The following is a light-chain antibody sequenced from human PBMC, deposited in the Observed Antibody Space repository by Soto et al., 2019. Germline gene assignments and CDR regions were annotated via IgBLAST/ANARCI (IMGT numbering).Light chain of an antibody. CDR1: QSISSY. CDR2: AAS. J-gene: IGKJ1*01. CDR3: QQSYSTPWT. V-gene: IGKV1-39*01. Sequence: DIHMTRFPPALSASVGGIVMTSCLASQSISSYLNWYQQKPGKAPEVLIYAASNLQSGVPSRFSGSGSGTDFTLTISSLQPEDFATYYCQQSYSTPWTFGQGTKVDIK.